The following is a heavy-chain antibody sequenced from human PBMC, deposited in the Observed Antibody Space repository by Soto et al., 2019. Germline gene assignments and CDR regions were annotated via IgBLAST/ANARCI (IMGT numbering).Heavy chain of an antibody. J-gene: IGHJ5*02. CDR1: GYSFIDYY. Sequence: QVQLVQSGAEVRRPGASVRVSCKASGYSFIDYYINWVRQAPGQGLEWMGWINPKDGATKSAQKFQDWVTMTSDTSHTTAYLDLRSDDTAVYYCARGRKVVATPARDDWFDPRGQGTLVTVSS. V-gene: IGHV1-2*04. D-gene: IGHD2-21*02. CDR2: INPKDGAT. CDR3: ARGRKVVATPARDDWFDP.